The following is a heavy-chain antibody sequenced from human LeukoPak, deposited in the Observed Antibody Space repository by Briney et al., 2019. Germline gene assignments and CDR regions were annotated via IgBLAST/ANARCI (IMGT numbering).Heavy chain of an antibody. CDR2: ISHSGGT. D-gene: IGHD5-18*01. V-gene: IGHV4-34*01. CDR3: ATSPFYSYEY. J-gene: IGHJ4*02. Sequence: PSETLSLTCAVYGGSFSGYYWSWIRQPPGKGLEWIGEISHSGGTNYNPSLKSRVTISVDTSKNQFSLKLSSVTAADTAVYYCATSPFYSYEYGGQGTLVTV. CDR1: GGSFSGYY.